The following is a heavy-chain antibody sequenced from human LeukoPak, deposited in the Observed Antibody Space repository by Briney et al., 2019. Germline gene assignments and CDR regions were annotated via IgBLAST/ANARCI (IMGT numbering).Heavy chain of an antibody. D-gene: IGHD4-17*01. Sequence: PGGSLRLSCAASGFTFSDYYMSWIRQAPGKGLEWVSYISSSGSTIYYADSVKGRFTISRDNAKNSLYLQMNSLRAEDTAVYYCARDLRPLYGDYVYYYYYYGMDVWGQGTTVTVSS. CDR2: ISSSGSTI. J-gene: IGHJ6*02. CDR1: GFTFSDYY. V-gene: IGHV3-11*01. CDR3: ARDLRPLYGDYVYYYYYYGMDV.